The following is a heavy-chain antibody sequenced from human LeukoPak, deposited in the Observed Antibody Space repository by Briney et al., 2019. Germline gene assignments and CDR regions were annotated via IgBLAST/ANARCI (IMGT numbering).Heavy chain of an antibody. CDR3: ARVGNDFDP. CDR1: GFTFSNYA. J-gene: IGHJ5*02. CDR2: ISASGAYT. D-gene: IGHD1-1*01. V-gene: IGHV3-23*01. Sequence: PGGSLRLSCAASGFTFSNYAMGWARQAPGKGLEWVSSISASGAYTYYTESVKGRFTISRDNSKNTLYLQMNSLRADDTAVYFCARVGNDFDPWGQGTLVTVSS.